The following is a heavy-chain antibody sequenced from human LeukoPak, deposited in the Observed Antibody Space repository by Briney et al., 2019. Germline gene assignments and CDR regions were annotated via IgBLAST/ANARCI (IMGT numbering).Heavy chain of an antibody. CDR3: VRGQVTFDS. D-gene: IGHD2-21*02. V-gene: IGHV3-74*01. CDR1: GFTFSSHW. J-gene: IGHJ4*02. Sequence: PGGSLRLSCAASGFTFSSHWMHWVRQAPGKGLVWVSSINNDGSITTYADSVKGRFTISRDNAKNTVYLQMNSLRAEDTAVYYCVRGQVTFDSWGQGTLVTVSS. CDR2: INNDGSIT.